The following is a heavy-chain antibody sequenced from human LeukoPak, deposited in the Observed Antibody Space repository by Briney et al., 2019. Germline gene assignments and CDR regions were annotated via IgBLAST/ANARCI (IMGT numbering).Heavy chain of an antibody. Sequence: SETLSLTCTVSGGSISSYYWSWIRQPPGKGLEWIGYIYYSGSTNYNPSLKSRVTISVDTSKNQFSLKLSSVTAADMAVYYCARDVGSYCSSTSCYYYYGMDVWGQGTTVTVSS. J-gene: IGHJ6*02. CDR3: ARDVGSYCSSTSCYYYYGMDV. D-gene: IGHD2-2*01. V-gene: IGHV4-59*01. CDR2: IYYSGST. CDR1: GGSISSYY.